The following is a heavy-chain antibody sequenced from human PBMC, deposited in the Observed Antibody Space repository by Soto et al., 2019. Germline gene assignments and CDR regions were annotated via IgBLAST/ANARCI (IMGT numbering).Heavy chain of an antibody. J-gene: IGHJ6*02. CDR2: ISPSGGST. CDR3: ARGGNGMDV. CDR1: GYTFTSYY. Sequence: QVQLVQSGAEVKKPGASVKVSCKASGYTFTSYYMHWVRQAPGQGIEWMGRISPSGGSTSYEQKFQGRVTMTRGRSTSTVYMELSSRKYEDTVVYYCARGGNGMDVWGQGTTVTDTS. V-gene: IGHV1-46*01.